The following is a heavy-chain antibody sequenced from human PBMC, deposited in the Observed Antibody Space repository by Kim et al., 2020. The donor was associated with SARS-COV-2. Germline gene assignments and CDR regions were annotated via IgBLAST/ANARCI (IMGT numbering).Heavy chain of an antibody. CDR1: GGSVSSGSYY. D-gene: IGHD3-22*01. CDR2: IYYSGST. CDR3: AREPYYYDSSGYYGYYYYGMDV. Sequence: SETLSLTCTVSGGSVSSGSYYWSWIRQPPGKGLGWIGYIYYSGSTNYNPSLKSRVTISVDTSKNQFSLKLSSVTAADTAVYYCAREPYYYDSSGYYGYYYYGMDVWGQGTTVTVSS. J-gene: IGHJ6*02. V-gene: IGHV4-61*01.